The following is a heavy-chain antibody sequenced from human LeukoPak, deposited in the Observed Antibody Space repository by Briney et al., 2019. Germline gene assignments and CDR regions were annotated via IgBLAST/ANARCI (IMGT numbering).Heavy chain of an antibody. Sequence: GGSLRLSCAASGFTVSSTYMSWVRQAPGKGLECVSLLYSGGGSFHADSVKGRFTISRHNSQNTVYLQMNSLRPDDTAVYYCARVDCTSTNCSGAFDIWGQGTMLTVSS. CDR2: LYSGGGS. D-gene: IGHD2-2*01. CDR1: GFTVSSTY. V-gene: IGHV3-53*04. J-gene: IGHJ3*02. CDR3: ARVDCTSTNCSGAFDI.